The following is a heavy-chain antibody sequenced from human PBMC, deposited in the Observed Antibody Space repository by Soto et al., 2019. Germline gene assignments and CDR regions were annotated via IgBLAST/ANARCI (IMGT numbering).Heavy chain of an antibody. Sequence: EVQLVESGGGLVQPGGSLRLSCAASGFTFSSYSMNWVRQAPGKGLEWVSYISSSSSTIYYADSVKGRFTISRDNAKNLLYLQMNSLRAEDTAVYYCARDYVGAYCSSTSCYSDYYYGMDVWGQGTTVTVSS. D-gene: IGHD2-2*01. CDR3: ARDYVGAYCSSTSCYSDYYYGMDV. CDR2: ISSSSSTI. CDR1: GFTFSSYS. V-gene: IGHV3-48*01. J-gene: IGHJ6*02.